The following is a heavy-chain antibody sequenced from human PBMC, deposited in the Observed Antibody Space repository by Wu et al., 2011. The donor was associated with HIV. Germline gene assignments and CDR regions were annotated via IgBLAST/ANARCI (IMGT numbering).Heavy chain of an antibody. V-gene: IGHV1-8*02. CDR3: AAGQLMKRLYFQH. Sequence: QVQLVQSGAEVKKPGASVKVSCKASGYTFTSYDINWVRQATGQGLEWMGWMNPNTGDTGYAQKFQGRVTMTRDTSTSTVYMELSSLRSEDTAVYYCAAGQLMKRLYFQHWGQGTLVTVSS. D-gene: IGHD6-13*01. J-gene: IGHJ1*01. CDR2: MNPNTGDT. CDR1: GYTFTSYD.